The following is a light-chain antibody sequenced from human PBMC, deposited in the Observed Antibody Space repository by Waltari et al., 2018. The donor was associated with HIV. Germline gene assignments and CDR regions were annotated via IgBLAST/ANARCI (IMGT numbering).Light chain of an antibody. Sequence: QSVVTQPPAASRTPGQRVTISCFGSDSNVRGNTVNWYQQYPGAAPKLIIYRNNQRPSVVLDRCSGSQSGTSASLAISGLQSEDEADYYCAAWDDSLNGWVFGGGTRVTVL. CDR2: RNN. J-gene: IGLJ3*02. CDR3: AAWDDSLNGWV. V-gene: IGLV1-44*01. CDR1: DSNVRGNT.